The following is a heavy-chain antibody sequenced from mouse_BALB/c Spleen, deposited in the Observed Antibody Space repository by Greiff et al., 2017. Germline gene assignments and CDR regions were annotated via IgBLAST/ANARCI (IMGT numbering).Heavy chain of an antibody. CDR2: IWAGGST. Sequence: VKLMESGPGLVAPSQSLSITCTVSGFSLTSYGVHWVRQPPGKGLEWLGVIWAGGSTNYNSALMSRLSISKDNSKSQVFLKMNSLQTDDTAMYYCARDGGLRRGAYFDYWGQGTTLTVSS. V-gene: IGHV2-9*02. J-gene: IGHJ2*01. CDR3: ARDGGLRRGAYFDY. CDR1: GFSLTSYG. D-gene: IGHD2-4*01.